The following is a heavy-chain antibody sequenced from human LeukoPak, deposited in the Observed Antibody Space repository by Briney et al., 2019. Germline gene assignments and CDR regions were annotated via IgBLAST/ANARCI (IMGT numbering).Heavy chain of an antibody. J-gene: IGHJ4*02. V-gene: IGHV3-30-3*01. CDR2: ISYDGSNK. D-gene: IGHD6-19*01. CDR3: ARDGLLGVASVGDY. Sequence: GRSLRLSCAASGFTFSSYAMHWVRQAPGKGLEWVAVISYDGSNKYYADSVKGRFTISRDNAKNSLFLQMNSLKDEDTAVYYCARDGLLGVASVGDYWGQGTLVTVSS. CDR1: GFTFSSYA.